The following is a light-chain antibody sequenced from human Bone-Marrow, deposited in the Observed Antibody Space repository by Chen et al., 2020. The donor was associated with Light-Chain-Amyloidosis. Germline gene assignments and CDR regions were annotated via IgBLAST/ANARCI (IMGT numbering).Light chain of an antibody. J-gene: IGLJ3*02. V-gene: IGLV3-21*02. CDR1: NIGSTS. Sequence: SYVLIQPSSVSAAPGQTATMAWGGNNIGSTSVHWYQQTPGQAPLLFGYDDRDRSSGIPERLSGSNSGNTATLTISRVEAGDEADYYCQVWDRGSDRPVFGGGTKLTVL. CDR3: QVWDRGSDRPV. CDR2: DDR.